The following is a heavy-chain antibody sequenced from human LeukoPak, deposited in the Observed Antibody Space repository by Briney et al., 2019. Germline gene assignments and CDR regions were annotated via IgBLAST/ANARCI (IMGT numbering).Heavy chain of an antibody. CDR3: ARGSHYYDSSGYYYGNY. CDR2: IYHSGST. J-gene: IGHJ4*02. CDR1: GGSISSGDYY. D-gene: IGHD3-22*01. Sequence: PSQTLSLTCTVSGGSISSGDYYWSWIRQPPGKGLEWIGYIYHSGSTYYNPSLKSRVTISIDRSKNQFSLKLSSVTAADTAVYYCARGSHYYDSSGYYYGNYWGQGTLVTVSS. V-gene: IGHV4-30-2*01.